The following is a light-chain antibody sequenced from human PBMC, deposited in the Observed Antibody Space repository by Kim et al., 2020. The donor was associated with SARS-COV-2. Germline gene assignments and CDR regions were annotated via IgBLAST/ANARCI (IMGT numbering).Light chain of an antibody. CDR2: DAS. Sequence: LSTETTAVPSWDAKQITSSSLAWYQQKPGQAPRLLIYDASSRATGIPDRFSGSGSGTDFTLTISSLEPEDFAVYYCQQYSSGPITFGQGTKVDIK. CDR1: QITSSS. V-gene: IGKV3-11*01. CDR3: QQYSSGPIT. J-gene: IGKJ1*01.